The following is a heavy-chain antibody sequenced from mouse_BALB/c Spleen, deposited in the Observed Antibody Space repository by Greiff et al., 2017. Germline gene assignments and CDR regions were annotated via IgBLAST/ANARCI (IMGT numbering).Heavy chain of an antibody. D-gene: IGHD1-1*02. CDR2: IYPGSGST. Sequence: LKQPGSELVRPGASVKLSCKASGYTFTSYWMHWVKQRPGQGLEWIGNIYPGSGSTNYDEKFKSKATLTVDTSSSTAYMQLSSLTSEDSAVYYCTRGYYGEDAMDYWGQGTSVTVSS. V-gene: IGHV1S22*01. J-gene: IGHJ4*01. CDR3: TRGYYGEDAMDY. CDR1: GYTFTSYW.